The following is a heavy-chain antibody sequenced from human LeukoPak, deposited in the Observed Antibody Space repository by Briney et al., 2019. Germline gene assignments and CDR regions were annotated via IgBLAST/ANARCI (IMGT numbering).Heavy chain of an antibody. Sequence: GASVKVSCKASGFTFTSSAMQWVRQARGQRVEWIGWIVVGSGNTNYAQKFQERVTITRDMSTSTAYMELSSLRSEDTAVYYCAAVPYDSSGYYYGPDYWGQGTLVTVSS. CDR2: IVVGSGNT. V-gene: IGHV1-58*02. J-gene: IGHJ4*02. D-gene: IGHD3-22*01. CDR1: GFTFTSSA. CDR3: AAVPYDSSGYYYGPDY.